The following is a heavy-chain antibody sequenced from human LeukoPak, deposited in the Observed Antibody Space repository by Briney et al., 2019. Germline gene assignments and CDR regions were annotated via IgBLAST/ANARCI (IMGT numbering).Heavy chain of an antibody. V-gene: IGHV4-59*01. Sequence: SETLSLTCTVSGGSTSSYYWSWLRHPPGEGLEWIGYIYYSGSTNYNPSLKSRVTISVDTSKNQFSLKLSSVTAADTAVYYCAAGGYNWFDPWGQGTLVTVSS. CDR2: IYYSGST. CDR1: GGSTSSYY. CDR3: AAGGYNWFDP. J-gene: IGHJ5*02. D-gene: IGHD3-10*01.